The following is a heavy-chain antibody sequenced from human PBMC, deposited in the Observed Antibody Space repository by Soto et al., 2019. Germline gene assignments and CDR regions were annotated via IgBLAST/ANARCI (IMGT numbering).Heavy chain of an antibody. Sequence: PGGSLRLSCAASGFTVSSNYMSWVRQAPGKGLEWASVIYSGGSTYYADSVKGRFTISRDNSKNTLYLQMNSLRAEDTAVYYCARDSGYYDYVWGRLKREPYFDYWGQGTLVTVSS. V-gene: IGHV3-66*01. J-gene: IGHJ4*02. CDR2: IYSGGST. CDR1: GFTVSSNY. D-gene: IGHD3-16*01. CDR3: ARDSGYYDYVWGRLKREPYFDY.